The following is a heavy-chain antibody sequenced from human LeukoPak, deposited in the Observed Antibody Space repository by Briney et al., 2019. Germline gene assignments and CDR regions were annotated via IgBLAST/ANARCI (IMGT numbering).Heavy chain of an antibody. CDR1: GYSFTDYW. D-gene: IGHD5-24*01. CDR2: IHLGDSDT. J-gene: IGHJ4*02. V-gene: IGHV5-51*01. Sequence: GESLKISCKGSGYSFTDYWIGWVRQMPGKGLEWMGIIHLGDSDTRYSPSFQGQVTISADKSISTAYLQWSSLKASDTAMYYCVRLPKGDAYNPFDYWGQGTLVTVSS. CDR3: VRLPKGDAYNPFDY.